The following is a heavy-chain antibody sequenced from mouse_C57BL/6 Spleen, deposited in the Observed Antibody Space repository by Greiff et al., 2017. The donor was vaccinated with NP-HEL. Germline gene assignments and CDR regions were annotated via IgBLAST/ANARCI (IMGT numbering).Heavy chain of an antibody. V-gene: IGHV5-9*01. CDR3: ARQGVFDY. CDR1: GFTFSSYT. J-gene: IGHJ2*01. Sequence: EVHLVESGGGLVKPGGSLKLSCAASGFTFSSYTMSWVRQTPEKRLEWVATISGGGGNTYYPDSVKGRFTISRDNAKNTLYLQMSSLRSEDTALYYCARQGVFDYWGQGTTLTVSS. CDR2: ISGGGGNT.